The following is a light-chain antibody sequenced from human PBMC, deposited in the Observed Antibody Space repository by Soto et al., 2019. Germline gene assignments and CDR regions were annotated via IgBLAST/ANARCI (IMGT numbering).Light chain of an antibody. CDR3: NSYVGSNNYV. CDR2: EVT. V-gene: IGLV2-8*01. Sequence: QSVLTQPASVSGSPGQSITISCTGTSSDVGNYNYVSWYQHHPGKAPKLIIYEVTKRPSGVPDRFSGSKSGNTASLTVSGLQADDEAYYYCNSYVGSNNYVFGTGTKVTVL. CDR1: SSDVGNYNY. J-gene: IGLJ1*01.